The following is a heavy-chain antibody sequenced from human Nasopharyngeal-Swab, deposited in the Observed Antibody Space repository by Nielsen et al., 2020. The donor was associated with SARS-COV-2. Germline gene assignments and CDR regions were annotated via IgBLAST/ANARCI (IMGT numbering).Heavy chain of an antibody. J-gene: IGHJ3*02. CDR3: AKSGGVVVVPAAMLSSAFDI. Sequence: GESLKISCAASGFTFRSHAMSWVRQAPGKGLEWVSGISFGGVSTYYADSVKGRFTISRDNSKNTLYLQMNSLRAEDTAVYYCAKSGGVVVVPAAMLSSAFDIWGQGTMVTVSS. CDR2: ISFGGVST. CDR1: GFTFRSHA. V-gene: IGHV3-23*01. D-gene: IGHD2-2*01.